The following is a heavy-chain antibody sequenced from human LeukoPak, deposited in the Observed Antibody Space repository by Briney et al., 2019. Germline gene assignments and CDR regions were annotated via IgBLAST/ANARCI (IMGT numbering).Heavy chain of an antibody. CDR3: ARKSMVRGNVFDP. V-gene: IGHV1-69*01. Sequence: SSVKVSCKASGGTFSSYAISWVRQAPGQGLEWMGGIIPIFGTANYAQKFQGRVTITADESTSTAYRELSSLRSEDTAVYYCARKSMVRGNVFDPWGQGTLVTVSS. CDR2: IIPIFGTA. CDR1: GGTFSSYA. J-gene: IGHJ5*02. D-gene: IGHD3-10*01.